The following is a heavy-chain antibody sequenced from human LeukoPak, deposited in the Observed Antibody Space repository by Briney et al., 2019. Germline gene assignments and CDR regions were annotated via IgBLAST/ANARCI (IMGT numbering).Heavy chain of an antibody. CDR1: GYTFTSYD. J-gene: IGHJ4*02. CDR3: AILISWYVFDY. V-gene: IGHV1-8*01. Sequence: ASVQVSCKASGYTFTSYDINWVRQAAGQGPEWVGVMNPNSGTSGYAQKFQGRVTMTRNTYISTAYMELSSLTSDDTAVYYCAILISWYVFDYWGQGTLVTVSS. CDR2: MNPNSGTS. D-gene: IGHD6-13*01.